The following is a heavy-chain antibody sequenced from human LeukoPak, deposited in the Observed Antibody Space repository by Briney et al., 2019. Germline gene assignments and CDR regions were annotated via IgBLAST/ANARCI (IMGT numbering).Heavy chain of an antibody. CDR3: ARRGSGYLRTYYFDY. J-gene: IGHJ4*02. CDR2: ISSSSSYI. V-gene: IGHV3-21*01. CDR1: GITFSSYS. Sequence: GGSLRLSCAASGITFSSYSMNWVRQAPGKGLEWVSSISSSSSYIYYADSVKGRFTISRDNAKNSLYLQMNSLRAEDTAVYYCARRGSGYLRTYYFDYWGQGTLVTVSS. D-gene: IGHD5-12*01.